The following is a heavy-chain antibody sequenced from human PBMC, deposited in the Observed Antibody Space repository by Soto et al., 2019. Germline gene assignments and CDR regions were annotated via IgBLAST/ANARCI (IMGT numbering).Heavy chain of an antibody. V-gene: IGHV4-34*01. D-gene: IGHD4-17*01. J-gene: IGHJ6*02. CDR2: INHSGST. CDR3: ARLFPLRSITVSGSGGYGMDV. Sequence: PSETLSLTCAVYGGSFSGYYWSWIRQPPGKGLEWIGEINHSGSTNYNPSLKSRVTISVDTSKNQFSLKLSSVTAADTAVYYCARLFPLRSITVSGSGGYGMDVWGQGTTVTVSS. CDR1: GGSFSGYY.